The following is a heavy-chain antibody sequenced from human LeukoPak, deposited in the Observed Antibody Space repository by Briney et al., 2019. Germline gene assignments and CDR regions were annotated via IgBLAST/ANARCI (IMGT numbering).Heavy chain of an antibody. D-gene: IGHD1-26*01. CDR1: GYTLTELS. V-gene: IGHV1-24*01. J-gene: IGHJ4*02. CDR2: FDPEDGET. Sequence: ASVKVSCKVSGYTLTELSMHWMRQAPGKGLEWMGGFDPEDGETIYAQKFQGRVTMTEDTSTDTAYMELSSLRSEDTAVYYCATTPPHVGATNAMYYFDYWGQGTLVTVSS. CDR3: ATTPPHVGATNAMYYFDY.